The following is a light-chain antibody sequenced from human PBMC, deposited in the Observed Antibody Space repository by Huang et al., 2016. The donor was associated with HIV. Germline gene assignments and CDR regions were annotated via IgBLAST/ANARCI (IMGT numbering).Light chain of an antibody. CDR2: GAS. CDR3: QQYNNYART. J-gene: IGKJ1*01. V-gene: IGKV3-15*01. Sequence: EIVMTQSPATLSVSPGERATLSCRASQSVSSNLAWYQQKPGQAPRLLIYGASTRAPGIPARFSGSGSGTEFTLTISSLQSEDFAVYYCQQYNNYARTFGQGTKVEIK. CDR1: QSVSSN.